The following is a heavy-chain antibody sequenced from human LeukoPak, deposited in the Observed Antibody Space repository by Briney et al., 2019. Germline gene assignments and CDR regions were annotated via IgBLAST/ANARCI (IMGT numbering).Heavy chain of an antibody. CDR3: ARPRAYYYDSSGYYSDAFDI. CDR1: GGSISSYY. D-gene: IGHD3-22*01. V-gene: IGHV4-59*01. Sequence: SATLSLTCTVSGGSISSYYWSWMRQPPGKGLEWIGYIYYSGSTNYNPSLKSRVTISVDTSKNQFSLKLRSVTAADTAVYYCARPRAYYYDSSGYYSDAFDIWGQGTMVTDSS. CDR2: IYYSGST. J-gene: IGHJ3*02.